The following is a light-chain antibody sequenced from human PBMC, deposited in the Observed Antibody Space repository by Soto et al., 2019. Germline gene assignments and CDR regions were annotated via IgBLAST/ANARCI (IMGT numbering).Light chain of an antibody. J-gene: IGKJ5*01. Sequence: EIVMTQSPATLSLSPGQRATLSCRASQSVSSKLAWYQQRPGQAPRLLIYRASTRATGIPARFSGSGSGTEFTLTISSLQPEDFATYYCQQSYNAPITFGQGTRLEIK. V-gene: IGKV3-15*01. CDR1: QSVSSK. CDR3: QQSYNAPIT. CDR2: RAS.